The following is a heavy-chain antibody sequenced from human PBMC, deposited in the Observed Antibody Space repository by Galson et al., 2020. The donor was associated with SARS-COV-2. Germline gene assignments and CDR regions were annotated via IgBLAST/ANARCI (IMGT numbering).Heavy chain of an antibody. D-gene: IGHD6-13*01. V-gene: IGHV3-11*03. CDR2: ISSSSSYT. CDR1: GFTFSDYY. Sequence: GGSLRLSCAASGFTFSDYYMSWIRQAPGKGLEWVSYISSSSSYTNYADSVKGRFTISRDNAKNSLYLHMDSLRAEDTAVYYCAGSHKNFWYNFDNWGQGALVTVSS. CDR3: AGSHKNFWYNFDN. J-gene: IGHJ4*02.